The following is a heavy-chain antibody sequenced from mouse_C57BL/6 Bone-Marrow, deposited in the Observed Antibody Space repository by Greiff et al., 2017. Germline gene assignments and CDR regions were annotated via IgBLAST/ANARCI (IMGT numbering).Heavy chain of an antibody. CDR3: ARRLRGWYYFDH. J-gene: IGHJ2*01. V-gene: IGHV1-81*01. D-gene: IGHD1-2*01. Sequence: QVQLQQSGAELARPGASVKLSCKASGYTFTSYGISWVKQRTGQGLEWIGEIYPRSGNTYYNEKFKGKATLTADKSSSTAYMELRSLTSEDSAVYFCARRLRGWYYFDHWGQGTTLTVSS. CDR1: GYTFTSYG. CDR2: IYPRSGNT.